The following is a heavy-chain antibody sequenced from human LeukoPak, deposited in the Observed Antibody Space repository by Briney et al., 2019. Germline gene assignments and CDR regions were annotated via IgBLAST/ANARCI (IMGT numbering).Heavy chain of an antibody. CDR3: ARSGSFSPTYYFDY. V-gene: IGHV3-23*01. Sequence: GGSLRLSCAASGFTFSTYAMSWVRQAPGKGLEWVSGISGSGGSTYYADSVEGRFTISRDNSKNTLYLQMNSLRAEDTAVYYCARSGSFSPTYYFDYWGQGTLVTVSS. J-gene: IGHJ4*02. CDR2: ISGSGGST. D-gene: IGHD1-26*01. CDR1: GFTFSTYA.